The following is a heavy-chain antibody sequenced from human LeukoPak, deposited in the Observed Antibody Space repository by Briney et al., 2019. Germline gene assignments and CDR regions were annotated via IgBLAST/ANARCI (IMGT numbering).Heavy chain of an antibody. J-gene: IGHJ4*02. V-gene: IGHV4-59*01. Sequence: PSEALSLTCTVSGGSISSYYWSWIRQPPGKGLEWIGYIYYSGSTNYNPSLKSRVTISVDTSKYQFSLKLSSVTAADTAVYYCAREVFGSGFDYWGQGTLVTVSS. D-gene: IGHD3-10*01. CDR2: IYYSGST. CDR1: GGSISSYY. CDR3: AREVFGSGFDY.